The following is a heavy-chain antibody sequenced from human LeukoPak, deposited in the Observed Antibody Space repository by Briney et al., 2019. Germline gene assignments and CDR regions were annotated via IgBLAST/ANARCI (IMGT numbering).Heavy chain of an antibody. J-gene: IGHJ6*02. CDR2: INHSGST. CDR1: GGSFSGYY. V-gene: IGHV4-34*01. Sequence: SETLSLTCAVYGGSFSGYYWGWIRQPPGKGLEWIGEINHSGSTNYNPSLKSRVTISVDTSKNQFSLKLSSVTAADTAVYYCARNEMIVVVIPSDQNYYYGMDVWGQGTTVTVSS. D-gene: IGHD3-22*01. CDR3: ARNEMIVVVIPSDQNYYYGMDV.